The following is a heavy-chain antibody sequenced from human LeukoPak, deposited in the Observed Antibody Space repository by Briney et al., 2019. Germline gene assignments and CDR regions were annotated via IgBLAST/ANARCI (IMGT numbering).Heavy chain of an antibody. Sequence: PGGSLRLSCAASGFPFSSFPMSWVRQAPGKGLEWDSGISGGGDSTYYADSVQGRFAISRDHSKNTLYLQMNSLRAEDTAVYYCAKDRYSPPYYFDYGGQGTLVTVSS. CDR3: AKDRYSPPYYFDY. D-gene: IGHD5-12*01. J-gene: IGHJ4*02. V-gene: IGHV3-23*01. CDR2: ISGGGDST. CDR1: GFPFSSFP.